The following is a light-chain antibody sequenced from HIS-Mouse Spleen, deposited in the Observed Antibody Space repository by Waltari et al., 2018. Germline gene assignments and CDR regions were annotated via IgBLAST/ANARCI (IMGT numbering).Light chain of an antibody. J-gene: IGLJ2*01. CDR3: QVWDSSSDNVV. Sequence: SYVLTQPPSVSVAPGKTARITCGGNNIGSKSGTWYQQKPGQAPVLVVYDYSDRPSGIPERFSGSNSGNTATLTISRVEAGDEADYYCQVWDSSSDNVVFGGGTKLTVL. V-gene: IGLV3-21*03. CDR2: DYS. CDR1: NIGSKS.